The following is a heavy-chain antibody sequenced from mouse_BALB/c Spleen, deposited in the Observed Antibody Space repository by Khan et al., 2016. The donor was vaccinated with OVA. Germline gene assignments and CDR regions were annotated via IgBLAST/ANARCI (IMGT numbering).Heavy chain of an antibody. D-gene: IGHD2-12*01. J-gene: IGHJ3*01. CDR3: ASSCYLCWFAS. CDR1: GFTFSSFG. CDR2: IGSDSSTI. Sequence: EVELVESGGGLVQPGGSRKLSCTASGFTFSSFGMHWVRQAPEKGLEWVAYIGSDSSTIYYADTVKGRFTFSRDNPKNTLLLQLTSLRSEDTAMFYCASSCYLCWFASWGQGTLLTVSA. V-gene: IGHV5-17*02.